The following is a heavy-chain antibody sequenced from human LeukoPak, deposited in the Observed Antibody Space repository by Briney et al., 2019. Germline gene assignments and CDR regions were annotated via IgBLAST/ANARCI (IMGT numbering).Heavy chain of an antibody. J-gene: IGHJ5*02. CDR3: ATVSLGHCSGGSCYAWFDP. CDR2: FDPEDGET. CDR1: GYTLTELS. V-gene: IGHV1-24*01. Sequence: ASVKVSCKVSGYTLTELSMHWVRQAPGKGLEWMGGFDPEDGETIYAQKFQGRVTMTEDTSTDTDYMELSSLRSEDTAVYYCATVSLGHCSGGSCYAWFDPWGQGTLVTVSS. D-gene: IGHD2-15*01.